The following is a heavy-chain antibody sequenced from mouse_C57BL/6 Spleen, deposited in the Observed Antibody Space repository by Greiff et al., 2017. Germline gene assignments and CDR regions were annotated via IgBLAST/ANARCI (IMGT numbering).Heavy chain of an antibody. D-gene: IGHD2-3*01. Sequence: VKLMESGAELVRPGASVKLSCKASGYTFTDYYINWVKQRPGQGLEWIARIYPGSGNTYYNEKFKGKATLTAEKSSSTAYMQLSSLTSEDSAVYFCASDGYSYFDVWGTGTTVTVSS. CDR1: GYTFTDYY. CDR2: IYPGSGNT. J-gene: IGHJ1*03. CDR3: ASDGYSYFDV. V-gene: IGHV1-76*01.